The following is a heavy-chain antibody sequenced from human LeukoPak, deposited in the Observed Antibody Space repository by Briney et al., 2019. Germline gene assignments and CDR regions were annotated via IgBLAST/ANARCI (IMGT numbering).Heavy chain of an antibody. V-gene: IGHV1-2*04. Sequence: ASVKVSCKASGYTFTGYYMHWVRQAPGQGLEWMGWINPNSGGTNYAQKFQGWVTMTRDTSISTAYMELSRLRSDDTAVYYCARPGESSGWYDGYYFDHWGQGTLVTVSS. CDR2: INPNSGGT. J-gene: IGHJ4*02. CDR1: GYTFTGYY. CDR3: ARPGESSGWYDGYYFDH. D-gene: IGHD6-19*01.